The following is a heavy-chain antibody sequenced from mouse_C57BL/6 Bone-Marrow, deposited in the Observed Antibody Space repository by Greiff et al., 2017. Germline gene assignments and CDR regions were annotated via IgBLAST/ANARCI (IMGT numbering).Heavy chain of an antibody. Sequence: QVQLQQSGAELVKPGASVKMSCKASGYTFTSYWITWVKQRPGQGLEWIGDIYPGSGSTNYNEKFKGKATLTVDTSSSTAYMQLSSLTSEDSAVYYCARSLQGWYGSIDYWGQGTTLTVSS. V-gene: IGHV1-55*01. CDR2: IYPGSGST. D-gene: IGHD1-1*01. J-gene: IGHJ2*01. CDR3: ARSLQGWYGSIDY. CDR1: GYTFTSYW.